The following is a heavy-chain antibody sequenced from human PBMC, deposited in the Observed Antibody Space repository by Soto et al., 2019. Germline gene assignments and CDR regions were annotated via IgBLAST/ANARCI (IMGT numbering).Heavy chain of an antibody. D-gene: IGHD3-10*01. Sequence: SETLSLTCAVYGGSFSGYYWSWIRQPPGKGLEWIGEINHSGSTNYNPSLKSRVTISVDTSKNQFSLKLGSVTAADTAVYYCARGRDYYGSGSYYKRHFYYYYGMDVWGQGTTVTV. CDR3: ARGRDYYGSGSYYKRHFYYYYGMDV. V-gene: IGHV4-34*01. CDR1: GGSFSGYY. J-gene: IGHJ6*02. CDR2: INHSGST.